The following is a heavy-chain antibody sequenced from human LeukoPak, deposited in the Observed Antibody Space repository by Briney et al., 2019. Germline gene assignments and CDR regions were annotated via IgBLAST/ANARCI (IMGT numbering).Heavy chain of an antibody. CDR1: GGSFSGYH. J-gene: IGHJ5*02. D-gene: IGHD6-13*01. CDR2: INHSGST. V-gene: IGHV4-34*01. Sequence: SETLSLTCAVYGGSFSGYHWNWIRQPPGKGLEWIGEINHSGSTNYNPSLKSRVTISVDTSKNQFSLKLSSVTAADTAVYYCARSIAAAGNWFDPWGQGTLVTVSS. CDR3: ARSIAAAGNWFDP.